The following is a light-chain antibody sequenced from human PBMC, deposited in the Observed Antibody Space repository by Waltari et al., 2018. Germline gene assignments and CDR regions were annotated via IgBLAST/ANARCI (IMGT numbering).Light chain of an antibody. V-gene: IGLV2-8*01. CDR3: TSYAGSHNWV. Sequence: QSALPQPPSASGSPGQSVTISCTGTSSDVGGYNYVSWYQHPPGKAPKLMISEVNKRPSGVPDRFSGSKSGNTASLTVSGLQADDEADYYCTSYAGSHNWVFGGGTKLTVL. CDR1: SSDVGGYNY. J-gene: IGLJ2*01. CDR2: EVN.